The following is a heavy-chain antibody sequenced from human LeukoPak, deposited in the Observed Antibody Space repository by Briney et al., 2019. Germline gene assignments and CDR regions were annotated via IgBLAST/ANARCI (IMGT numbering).Heavy chain of an antibody. D-gene: IGHD4-17*01. CDR2: LYYGAST. Sequence: SETLSLTCSVSGASISSRGYFWGWIRQPPGKELEWIGSLYYGASTYYNPSLKSRVTILADTSKNQFSLRLTSVTAADTAVYYCARDLDTTVTMKGMDVWGKGTTVTVSS. CDR3: ARDLDTTVTMKGMDV. V-gene: IGHV4-39*07. J-gene: IGHJ6*04. CDR1: GASISSRGYF.